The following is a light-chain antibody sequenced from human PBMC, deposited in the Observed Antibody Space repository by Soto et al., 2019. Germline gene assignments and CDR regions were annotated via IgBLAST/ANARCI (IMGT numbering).Light chain of an antibody. J-gene: IGKJ1*01. V-gene: IGKV1-5*01. CDR1: QSISSW. Sequence: DGQLTQSPSTLSASVGDRVTITCRASQSISSWLAWYQQKPGKAPKLLIYDASSLESGVPSRFSGSGSGTEFTLTISSLQPDDFAPYYCQQYNSYSGTFGQGTKVDIK. CDR3: QQYNSYSGT. CDR2: DAS.